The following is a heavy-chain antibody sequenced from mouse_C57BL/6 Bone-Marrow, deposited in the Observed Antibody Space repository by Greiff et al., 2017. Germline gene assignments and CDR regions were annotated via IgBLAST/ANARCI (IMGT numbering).Heavy chain of an antibody. Sequence: QVQLQQSGAELVKPGASVKISCKASGYAFSSYWMNWVKQRPGKGLEWIGQIYPGDGDTNYNGKFKGKATLTADKSSSTAYMQLSSLTSEDSAVYFCARCPSTVVATEAMDYWGQGTSVTVSS. D-gene: IGHD1-1*01. J-gene: IGHJ4*01. CDR1: GYAFSSYW. CDR2: IYPGDGDT. CDR3: ARCPSTVVATEAMDY. V-gene: IGHV1-80*01.